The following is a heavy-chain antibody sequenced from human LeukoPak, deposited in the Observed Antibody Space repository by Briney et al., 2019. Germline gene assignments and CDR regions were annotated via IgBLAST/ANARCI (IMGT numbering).Heavy chain of an antibody. CDR3: ARDQSVYYDSSGYDY. D-gene: IGHD3-22*01. CDR2: INPSGGST. V-gene: IGHV1-46*01. Sequence: ASVKVSCKASGYTFTSYYMHWVRQAPGQGLEWMGIINPSGGSTSYAQKFQGRVTMTRDTSTSTVYMELSSLRSEDTAVYYCARDQSVYYDSSGYDYWGQGTLVTVSS. J-gene: IGHJ4*02. CDR1: GYTFTSYY.